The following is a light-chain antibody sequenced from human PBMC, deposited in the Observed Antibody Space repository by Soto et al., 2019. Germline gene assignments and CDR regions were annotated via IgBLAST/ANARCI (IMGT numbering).Light chain of an antibody. CDR3: AAWDDSLNGLYV. Sequence: QSVLTQPPSASVTPGQRVTISCSGSSSNIGSNTVNWYQQLPGTAPKLLIYSNNQRPSGVPDRFSGSKSGTSASLAISGLQSEDEADYYCAAWDDSLNGLYVFGTGTKVPVL. CDR1: SSNIGSNT. J-gene: IGLJ1*01. V-gene: IGLV1-44*01. CDR2: SNN.